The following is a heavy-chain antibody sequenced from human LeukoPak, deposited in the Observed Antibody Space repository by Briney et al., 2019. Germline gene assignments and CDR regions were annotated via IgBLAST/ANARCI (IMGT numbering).Heavy chain of an antibody. CDR2: ISGSAHKI. Sequence: GGSLRLSCVASGITFSNYAVSWVRQAPEKGLDWVSVISGSAHKIRYADSVKGRFTISRDNSENIVYLQLNNLRAEDTAVYYCAGRVTGYSSGYVYWGQGTLVTVSS. D-gene: IGHD5-18*01. CDR3: AGRVTGYSSGYVY. CDR1: GITFSNYA. J-gene: IGHJ4*02. V-gene: IGHV3-23*01.